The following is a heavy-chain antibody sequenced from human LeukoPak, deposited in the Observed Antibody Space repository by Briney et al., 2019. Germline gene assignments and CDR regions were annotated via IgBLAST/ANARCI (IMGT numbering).Heavy chain of an antibody. D-gene: IGHD6-19*01. CDR3: AKDLRGIAVAGTLIDY. Sequence: GGSLRLSCAASGFTFSSYAMSWVRQAPGKGLEWVSAISGSGGSTYYADSVKGRFTISRDNSKNTLYLQMNSLRAGDTAVYYCAKDLRGIAVAGTLIDYWGQGTLVTVSS. CDR2: ISGSGGST. J-gene: IGHJ4*02. CDR1: GFTFSSYA. V-gene: IGHV3-23*01.